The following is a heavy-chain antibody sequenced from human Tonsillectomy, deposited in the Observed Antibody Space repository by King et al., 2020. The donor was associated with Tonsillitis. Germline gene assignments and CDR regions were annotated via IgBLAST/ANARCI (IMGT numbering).Heavy chain of an antibody. D-gene: IGHD3-10*01. V-gene: IGHV2-5*02. Sequence: TLKESGPTLVKPTQTLTLTCTFSGFSLSTSGVGVGWIRQPPGKALEWLALIYWDDDKRYSPSLKSRLTITKDTSKNQVVLTMTNMDPVDTATYYCAHSMVRGFIIRPWDAFDIWGQGTMVTVSS. CDR3: AHSMVRGFIIRPWDAFDI. CDR1: GFSLSTSGVG. CDR2: IYWDDDK. J-gene: IGHJ3*02.